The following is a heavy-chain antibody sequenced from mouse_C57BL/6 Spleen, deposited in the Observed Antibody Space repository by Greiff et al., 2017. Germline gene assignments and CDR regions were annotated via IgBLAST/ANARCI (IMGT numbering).Heavy chain of an antibody. V-gene: IGHV3-6*01. D-gene: IGHD2-1*01. CDR3: ANSVYREDYFDY. Sequence: DVQLQESGPGLVKPSQSLSLTCSVTGYSITSGYYWNWIRQFPGNKLEWMGYISYDGSNNYNPSLKNRISITRDTSKNQFFLKLNSVTTEDTATYYCANSVYREDYFDYWGQGTTLTVSS. CDR2: ISYDGSN. CDR1: GYSITSGYY. J-gene: IGHJ2*01.